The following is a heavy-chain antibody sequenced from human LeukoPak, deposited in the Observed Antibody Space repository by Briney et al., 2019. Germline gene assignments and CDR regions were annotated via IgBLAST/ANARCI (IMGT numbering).Heavy chain of an antibody. CDR3: ARHRSSTSCGTAFDI. D-gene: IGHD2-2*01. J-gene: IGHJ3*02. CDR1: GASISSSNW. CDR2: VYQSGST. Sequence: PSETLSLTCAVSGASISSSNWWTWVRQPPGKGLEWIGEVYQSGSTYYNPSLKSRVTISVDTSKNQFSLKLSSVTAADTAVYYCARHRSSTSCGTAFDIWGQGTMVTVSS. V-gene: IGHV4-4*02.